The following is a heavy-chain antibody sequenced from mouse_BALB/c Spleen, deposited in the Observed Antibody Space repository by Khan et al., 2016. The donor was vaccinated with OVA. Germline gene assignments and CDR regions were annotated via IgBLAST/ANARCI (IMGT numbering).Heavy chain of an antibody. CDR2: IYPYNDDT. Sequence: EVQLQQSGPELVKPGASVKMSCKASGYTFTSYVMHWVKQKPGLGLEWIGYIYPYNDDTKYNEKFKGKATLTSDKSSSTAYMELSSLTSEDSAVYYCAPVEGYYVSFAYWGQGTLVTVSA. CDR1: GYTFTSYV. V-gene: IGHV1S136*01. J-gene: IGHJ3*01. CDR3: APVEGYYVSFAY. D-gene: IGHD2-3*01.